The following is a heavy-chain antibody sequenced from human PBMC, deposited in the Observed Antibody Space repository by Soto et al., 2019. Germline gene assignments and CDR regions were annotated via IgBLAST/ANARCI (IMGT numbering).Heavy chain of an antibody. CDR2: IFSSGST. D-gene: IGHD5-12*01. CDR3: AREGSYSAYNFAHGIQLWSFDF. Sequence: WETLSLTCTVSDGSINTFYWSWVRQPAGKGLEWIGRIFSSGSTSFNPSLESRVAMSVDTSKNHFSLNLSSVTAADMAVYYCAREGSYSAYNFAHGIQLWSFDFWGQGALVTSPQ. J-gene: IGHJ4*02. CDR1: DGSINTFY. V-gene: IGHV4-4*07.